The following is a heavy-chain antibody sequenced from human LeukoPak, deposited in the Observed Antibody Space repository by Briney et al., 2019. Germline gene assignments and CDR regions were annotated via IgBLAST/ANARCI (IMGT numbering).Heavy chain of an antibody. D-gene: IGHD3-16*01. V-gene: IGHV3-48*03. CDR1: GFTFSSYE. J-gene: IGHJ4*02. CDR2: ISSSGSTI. Sequence: GGSLRLSCAASGFTFSSYEMNWVRQAPGKWLEWVAYISSSGSTIYYADSVEGRFTISRDNAKNSLYLQMNSLRAEDTAVYYCARGFRKGAFDYWGQGTLVTVSS. CDR3: ARGFRKGAFDY.